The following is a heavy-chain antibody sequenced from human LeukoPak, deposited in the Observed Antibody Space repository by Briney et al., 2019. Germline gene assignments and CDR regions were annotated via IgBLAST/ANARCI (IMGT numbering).Heavy chain of an antibody. J-gene: IGHJ6*02. CDR3: ARHPYNIVVVPAADENYYYYGMDV. Sequence: PSETLSLTCAVYGGSFSGYYWSWIRQPPGKGLEWIGEINHSGSTNYNPSLKSRVPISVDTSKNQFSLKLSSVTAADTAVYYCARHPYNIVVVPAADENYYYYGMDVWGQGTTVTVSS. D-gene: IGHD2-2*01. V-gene: IGHV4-34*01. CDR1: GGSFSGYY. CDR2: INHSGST.